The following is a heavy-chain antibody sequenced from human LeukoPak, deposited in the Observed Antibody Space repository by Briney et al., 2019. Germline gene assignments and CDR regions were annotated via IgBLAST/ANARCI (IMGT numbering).Heavy chain of an antibody. V-gene: IGHV3-21*01. CDR3: ARADYYDSSGYYYYFDY. Sequence: GGSLRLSCATSGFTFSSYSMNWVRQAPGKGLEWVSSISSSSSYIYYADSVKGRFTISRDNAKNSLYLQMNSLRAEDTAVYYRARADYYDSSGYYYYFDYWGQGTLVTVSS. D-gene: IGHD3-22*01. CDR1: GFTFSSYS. CDR2: ISSSSSYI. J-gene: IGHJ4*02.